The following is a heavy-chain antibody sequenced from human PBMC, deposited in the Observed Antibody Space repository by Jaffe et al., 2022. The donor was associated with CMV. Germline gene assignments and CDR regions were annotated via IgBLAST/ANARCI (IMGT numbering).Heavy chain of an antibody. Sequence: EVQLVESGGGLVQPGGSLRLSCAASGFTFSSYAMSWVRQAPGKGLEWVSAISGSGGSTYYADSVKGRFTISRDNSKNTLYLQMNSLRAEDTAVYYCAKANTYYYDSSGYPEYYFDYWGQGTLVTVSS. J-gene: IGHJ4*02. D-gene: IGHD3-22*01. CDR2: ISGSGGST. V-gene: IGHV3-23*04. CDR3: AKANTYYYDSSGYPEYYFDY. CDR1: GFTFSSYA.